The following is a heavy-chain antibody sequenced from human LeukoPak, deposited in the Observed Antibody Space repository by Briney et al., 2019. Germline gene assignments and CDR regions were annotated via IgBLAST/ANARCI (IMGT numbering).Heavy chain of an antibody. V-gene: IGHV4-59*01. CDR3: ARGWLRDDYVWGNSRSKDYYMDV. J-gene: IGHJ6*03. CDR1: GYSISSGYY. CDR2: SYYTGST. Sequence: SETLSLTCTVSGYSISSGYYWGWIRQSPEKGLEWIGYSYYTGSTNYKSALKSRVTISVDTSKKQFCLQLTSVTAADTDVYYCARGWLRDDYVWGNSRSKDYYMDVWGKGTTVTISS. D-gene: IGHD3-16*02.